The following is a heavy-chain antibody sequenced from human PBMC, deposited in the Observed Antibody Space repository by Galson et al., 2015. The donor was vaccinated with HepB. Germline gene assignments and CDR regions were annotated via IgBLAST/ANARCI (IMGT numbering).Heavy chain of an antibody. J-gene: IGHJ5*02. V-gene: IGHV1-69-2*01. CDR2: VDPEDGET. D-gene: IGHD3-3*01. CDR3: ATDRDDFWSGYFNP. CDR1: GYTFTDYH. Sequence: VKVSCKVSGYTFTDYHMHWVQQAPGKGLEWMGLVDPEDGETIYAEKFQGRVTITADTSTHTAYMELSSLRSEDTAVYYCATDRDDFWSGYFNPWGQGTLVTVSS.